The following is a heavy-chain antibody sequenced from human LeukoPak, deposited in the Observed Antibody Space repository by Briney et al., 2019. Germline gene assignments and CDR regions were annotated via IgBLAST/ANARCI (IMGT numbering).Heavy chain of an antibody. Sequence: GASVKVSCKASGYTFTGYYMHWVRQAPGQGLEWMGWINPNSGGTNYAQKFQGRVTMTRDTSISTAYMELSSLRSEDTAVYYCARGSSIVVVPAATLVRYYYYGMDVWGQGTTVTVSS. D-gene: IGHD2-2*01. J-gene: IGHJ6*02. CDR2: INPNSGGT. V-gene: IGHV1-2*02. CDR1: GYTFTGYY. CDR3: ARGSSIVVVPAATLVRYYYYGMDV.